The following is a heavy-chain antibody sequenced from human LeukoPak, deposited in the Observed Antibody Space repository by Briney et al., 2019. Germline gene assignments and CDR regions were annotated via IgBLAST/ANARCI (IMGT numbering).Heavy chain of an antibody. V-gene: IGHV1-2*02. Sequence: EASVKVSCKASGYTFTDYYIHWVRQAPGQGLEWMAWINPNNGGTIYTQKFQGRVTMTRDTSISAAYMELSGLRSDDTAIYYCARDLGGGSDYWGQGTVVTVSS. D-gene: IGHD3-10*01. CDR3: ARDLGGGSDY. J-gene: IGHJ4*02. CDR2: INPNNGGT. CDR1: GYTFTDYY.